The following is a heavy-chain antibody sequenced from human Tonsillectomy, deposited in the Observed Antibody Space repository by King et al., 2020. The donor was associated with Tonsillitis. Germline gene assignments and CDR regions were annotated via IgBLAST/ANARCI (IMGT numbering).Heavy chain of an antibody. CDR2: IRSKANSYAT. D-gene: IGHD2-15*01. Sequence: QLVQSGGGLVQPGGSLKLSCAASGFTFSGSAMHWVRQASGKGLEWVGRIRSKANSYATVYAASVKGRFTISRDDSKNTAYLQMNSLKTEDTAVYYCNRRGVAASRGMDVWGQGTTVTVSS. V-gene: IGHV3-73*01. J-gene: IGHJ6*02. CDR1: GFTFSGSA. CDR3: NRRGVAASRGMDV.